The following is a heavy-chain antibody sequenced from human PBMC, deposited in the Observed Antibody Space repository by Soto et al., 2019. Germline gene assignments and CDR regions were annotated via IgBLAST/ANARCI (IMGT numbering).Heavy chain of an antibody. J-gene: IGHJ6*02. D-gene: IGHD4-4*01. CDR1: GCSFTTYW. CDR3: ARHEQFYYYYYGMDV. CDR2: INPGDSDI. Sequence: PXESLKISCKACGCSFTTYWIAWVRQMPGKGLEWMGIINPGDSDIRYSPSFQGQVTISADNSISTAYLQWSSLKASDTAMYYCARHEQFYYYYYGMDVWGQGTAVTVSS. V-gene: IGHV5-51*01.